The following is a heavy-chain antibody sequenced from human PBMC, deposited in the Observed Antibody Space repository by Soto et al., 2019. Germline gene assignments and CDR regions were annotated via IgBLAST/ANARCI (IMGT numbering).Heavy chain of an antibody. Sequence: GSLRLSCAASGFTFSSYAMSWVRQAPGKGLEWVSAISGSGGSTYYADSVKGRFTISRDNSKNTLYLQMNSLRAEDTAVYYCAKVSFGSAMVPGFYDYWGQGTLVTVSS. CDR3: AKVSFGSAMVPGFYDY. CDR1: GFTFSSYA. V-gene: IGHV3-23*01. D-gene: IGHD3-10*01. J-gene: IGHJ4*02. CDR2: ISGSGGST.